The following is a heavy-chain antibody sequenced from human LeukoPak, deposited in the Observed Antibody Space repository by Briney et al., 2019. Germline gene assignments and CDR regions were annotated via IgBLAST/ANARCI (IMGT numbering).Heavy chain of an antibody. Sequence: ASVKVSCKASGYTFTGYYMHWVRQAPGQGLEWMGWINPNSGGTNYEQKFQGRVTMTRDTSISTAYMELSRLRSDDTAVYYCARDISGSYPAYYFDYWGQGTLVTVSS. CDR3: ARDISGSYPAYYFDY. D-gene: IGHD1-26*01. CDR1: GYTFTGYY. V-gene: IGHV1-2*02. J-gene: IGHJ4*02. CDR2: INPNSGGT.